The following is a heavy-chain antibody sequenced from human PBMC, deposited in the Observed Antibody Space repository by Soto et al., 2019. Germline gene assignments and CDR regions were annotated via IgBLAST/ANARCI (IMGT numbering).Heavy chain of an antibody. V-gene: IGHV3-23*01. CDR3: AKCRGAGGLFDY. CDR1: GFTFSSYA. CDR2: VSIGGST. Sequence: DVQLLESGGGLVQPAGSLRLSCAASGFTFSSYAMGWVRQGPGKGLEWVAVVSIGGSTHYADSVRGRFTISRDNSKNTLSLQMNSLAAEDTAVYFCAKCRGAGGLFDYWGQGALVTGSS. J-gene: IGHJ4*02. D-gene: IGHD2-15*01.